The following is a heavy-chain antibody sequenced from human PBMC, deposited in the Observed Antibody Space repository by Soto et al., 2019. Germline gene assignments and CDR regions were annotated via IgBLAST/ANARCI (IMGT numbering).Heavy chain of an antibody. CDR3: ARLYYDFWSGYYMVGDY. CDR2: IKQDGSEK. Sequence: GGSLRLSCAASGFTFSSYWMSWVRQAPGKGLEWVANIKQDGSEKYYVDSVKGRFTISRDNAKNSLYLQMNSLRAEDTAVYYCARLYYDFWSGYYMVGDYWGQGTLVTVSS. D-gene: IGHD3-3*01. J-gene: IGHJ4*02. V-gene: IGHV3-7*03. CDR1: GFTFSSYW.